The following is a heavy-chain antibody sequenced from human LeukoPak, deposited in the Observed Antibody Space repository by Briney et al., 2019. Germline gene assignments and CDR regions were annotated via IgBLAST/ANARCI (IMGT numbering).Heavy chain of an antibody. D-gene: IGHD7-27*01. J-gene: IGHJ4*02. CDR2: IYYSGST. V-gene: IGHV4-59*01. CDR3: ARDRSNWGYYFDY. Sequence: SETLSLTCTVSGGSISSYYWSWIRQPPGKGQEWIGYIYYSGSTNYNPSLKSRVTISIDTSKNQFSLKLSSVTAADTAMYYCARDRSNWGYYFDYWGQGTLVTVSS. CDR1: GGSISSYY.